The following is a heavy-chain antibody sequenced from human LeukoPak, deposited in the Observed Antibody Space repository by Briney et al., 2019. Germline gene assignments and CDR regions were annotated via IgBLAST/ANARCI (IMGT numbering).Heavy chain of an antibody. Sequence: SETLSLTCAVYGGSFSGYYWSWIRQPPGKGLEWIGEINHSGSTNYNPSLKSRVTISVDTSKNQFSLKLSSVTAADTAVYYCARGPPFQYGSSWYTSYYYYYMDVWGKGTTVTVSS. CDR1: GGSFSGYY. D-gene: IGHD6-13*01. CDR2: INHSGST. J-gene: IGHJ6*03. CDR3: ARGPPFQYGSSWYTSYYYYYMDV. V-gene: IGHV4-34*01.